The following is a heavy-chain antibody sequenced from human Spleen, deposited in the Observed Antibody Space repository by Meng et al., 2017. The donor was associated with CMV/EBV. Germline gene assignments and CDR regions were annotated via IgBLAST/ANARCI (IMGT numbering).Heavy chain of an antibody. V-gene: IGHV3-33*03. Sequence: LSCTASGFTFSKGGMHWVRQAPGKGLEWVAVIWYDGSEEYYADNVKGRFTISRDNYRHMLYLQMNNLRAEDTAVYYCAKAPYSGGFDSWGQGTLVTVSS. CDR3: AKAPYSGGFDS. J-gene: IGHJ4*02. D-gene: IGHD3-10*01. CDR1: GFTFSKGG. CDR2: IWYDGSEE.